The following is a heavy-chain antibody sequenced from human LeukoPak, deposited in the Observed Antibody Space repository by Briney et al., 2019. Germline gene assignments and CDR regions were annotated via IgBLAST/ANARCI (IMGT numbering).Heavy chain of an antibody. J-gene: IGHJ4*02. D-gene: IGHD2-15*01. CDR3: ARGIYCSGGRCYWDSDY. Sequence: ASVKVSCKASGYTFTSYYMNWVRQAPGKGLEWMGIINPSDGSTSYAQKFRGRVTMTRDTSTSTVYMELSSLRSEDTAVYYCARGIYCSGGRCYWDSDYWGQGTLVTVSS. V-gene: IGHV1-46*01. CDR2: INPSDGST. CDR1: GYTFTSYY.